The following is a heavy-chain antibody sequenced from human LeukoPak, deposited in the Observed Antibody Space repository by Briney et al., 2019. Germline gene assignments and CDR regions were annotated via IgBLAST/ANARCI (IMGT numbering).Heavy chain of an antibody. CDR2: ISGSGGST. D-gene: IGHD2-21*01. Sequence: GRSLRLSCAASGFTFSSYAMSWVRQAPGKGLEWVSAISGSGGSTYYADSVKGRFTISRDNSKNTLYLQMNSLRAEDTAVYYCAKRLLLLGYYFDYWGQGTLVTVSS. J-gene: IGHJ4*02. CDR3: AKRLLLLGYYFDY. V-gene: IGHV3-23*01. CDR1: GFTFSSYA.